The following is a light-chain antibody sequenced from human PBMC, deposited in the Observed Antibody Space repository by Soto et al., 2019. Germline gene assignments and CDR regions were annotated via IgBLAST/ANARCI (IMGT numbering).Light chain of an antibody. Sequence: QAVVTQPASVSGSPGQSITISCTGTSSDVGGYNYVSWYQQHPGKAPKLMIYDVSNRPSGVSNRFSGSKSGNTASLTISGPQAEDEADYYCSSYTSSSTYVFGTGTKLTVL. CDR3: SSYTSSSTYV. CDR2: DVS. V-gene: IGLV2-14*01. CDR1: SSDVGGYNY. J-gene: IGLJ1*01.